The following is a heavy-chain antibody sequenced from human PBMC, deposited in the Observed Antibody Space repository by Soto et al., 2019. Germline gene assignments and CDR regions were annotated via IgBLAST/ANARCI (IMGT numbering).Heavy chain of an antibody. CDR3: IGSFPF. Sequence: SLRLSCTASGFPFGTFLMSWIRQAPGKGMEWVGFIRSHPYGWTAVFAAFVRGRFAISRDDSKWIAFLQMNSPQTEDSGVYYCIGSFPFWGQGT. V-gene: IGHV3-49*02. J-gene: IGHJ4*02. CDR1: GFPFGTFL. CDR2: IRSHPYGWTA. D-gene: IGHD3-10*01.